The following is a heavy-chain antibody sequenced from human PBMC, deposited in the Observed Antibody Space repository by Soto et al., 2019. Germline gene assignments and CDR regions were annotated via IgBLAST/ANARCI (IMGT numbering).Heavy chain of an antibody. D-gene: IGHD4-17*01. CDR2: IRSKANSYAT. Sequence: EVQLVESGGNLVQPGGSLKLSCAASGFTFSGSAMHWVRQASGKGLEWVGRIRSKANSYATVYAASVKGRFTISRDDSKNTAYLQMDSLKTEDTAVYYCTRPGYGDYYGLDVWGQGTTVTVSS. V-gene: IGHV3-73*01. CDR3: TRPGYGDYYGLDV. J-gene: IGHJ6*02. CDR1: GFTFSGSA.